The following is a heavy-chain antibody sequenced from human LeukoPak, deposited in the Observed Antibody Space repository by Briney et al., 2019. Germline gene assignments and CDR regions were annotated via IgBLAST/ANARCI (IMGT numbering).Heavy chain of an antibody. CDR1: GGSISSSSYY. V-gene: IGHV4-39*07. Sequence: SETLSLTCTVSGGSISSSSYYWGWIRQPPGKGLEWIGSIYYSGSTYYNPSLKSRVTISVDTSKNQFSLKLSSVTAADTAVYYCARDGSSGWAFDYWGQGTLVTVSS. CDR2: IYYSGST. J-gene: IGHJ4*02. CDR3: ARDGSSGWAFDY. D-gene: IGHD6-19*01.